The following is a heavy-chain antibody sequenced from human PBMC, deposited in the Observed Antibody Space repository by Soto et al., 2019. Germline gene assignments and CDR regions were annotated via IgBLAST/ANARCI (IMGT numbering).Heavy chain of an antibody. D-gene: IGHD2-15*01. J-gene: IGHJ3*02. Sequence: QVQLQESGPGLVEPSGTLSLTCAVFRGSINSNNWWSWVRQPPGKGLEWIGEIYYTGNSNYNPSLKSRVTLSVDTSNNELSLTLSSVTAADTAIYYCVRHCSGASCLRGLQAFDIWGQGTMVTVSS. CDR1: RGSINSNNW. CDR3: VRHCSGASCLRGLQAFDI. CDR2: IYYTGNS. V-gene: IGHV4-4*02.